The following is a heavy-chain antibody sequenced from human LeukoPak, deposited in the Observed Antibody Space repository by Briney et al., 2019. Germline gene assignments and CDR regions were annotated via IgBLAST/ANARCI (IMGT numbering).Heavy chain of an antibody. CDR1: AFTFSRYG. V-gene: IGHV3-30*18. Sequence: GRSLTLAGAPSAFTFSRYGVDWVRSTPDKGRGWVGVFSYVGINTFNTDSVKGRFTLSRDDSKNTLYLQMNSLRTEDTAVYYCAKKEAICGSGSPFDYWGQGTLVTVSS. D-gene: IGHD3-10*01. CDR2: FSYVGINT. J-gene: IGHJ4*02. CDR3: AKKEAICGSGSPFDY.